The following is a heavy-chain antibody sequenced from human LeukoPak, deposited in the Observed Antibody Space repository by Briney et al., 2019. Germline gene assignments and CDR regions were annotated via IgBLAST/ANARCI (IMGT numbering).Heavy chain of an antibody. J-gene: IGHJ3*01. Sequence: TETLSLTCSVSGDSIYNYYWSWIRQPPGKRLEWIGYIYYNGSTNYNPSLKSRLTMAVDTSRSQFALRLRSVTAADTAVYYCVGAYCGGDCYAMYAFDFWGQGTVVSVSS. V-gene: IGHV4-59*08. CDR3: VGAYCGGDCYAMYAFDF. D-gene: IGHD2-21*02. CDR1: GDSIYNYY. CDR2: IYYNGST.